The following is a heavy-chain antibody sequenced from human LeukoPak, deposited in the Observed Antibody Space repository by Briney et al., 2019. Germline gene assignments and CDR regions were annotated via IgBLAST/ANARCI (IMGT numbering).Heavy chain of an antibody. V-gene: IGHV1-8*01. J-gene: IGHJ3*02. CDR1: GYTFTSYD. CDR3: ARGGYYDILTGYHDAFDI. CDR2: VNPNSGNT. D-gene: IGHD3-9*01. Sequence: GASVKVSCKASGYTFTSYDINWVRQATGQGLEWMGWVNPNSGNTGYAQKFQGRVTMTRNTSISTAYMELSSLRSEDTAVYYCARGGYYDILTGYHDAFDIWGQGTMVTVSS.